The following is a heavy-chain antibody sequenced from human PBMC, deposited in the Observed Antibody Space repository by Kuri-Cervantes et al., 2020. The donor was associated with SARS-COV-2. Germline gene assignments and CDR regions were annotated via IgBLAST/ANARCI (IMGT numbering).Heavy chain of an antibody. Sequence: GESLKISCAASGFTFSSYSMDWVRQAPGKGLEWVSSISSSSSYIYYADSVKGRFTISRDNAKNSLYLQMNSLRAEDTAVYYCARVRGYSYGRDAFDIWGQGTMVTVSS. J-gene: IGHJ3*02. CDR2: ISSSSSYI. V-gene: IGHV3-21*01. D-gene: IGHD5-18*01. CDR1: GFTFSSYS. CDR3: ARVRGYSYGRDAFDI.